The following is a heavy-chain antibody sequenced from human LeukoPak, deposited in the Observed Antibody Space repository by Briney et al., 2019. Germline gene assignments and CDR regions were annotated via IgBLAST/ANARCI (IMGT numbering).Heavy chain of an antibody. V-gene: IGHV4-34*01. CDR3: ARYYDILTGSFDY. CDR2: INHSGST. J-gene: IGHJ4*02. Sequence: SETLSLTCAVYGGSFSGYYWSWIRQPPGKGLEWIGEINHSGSTNYNPSLKSRVTISVDTSKNQFSLKLSSVTAADTAVYYCARYYDILTGSFDYWGQGTLVTVSS. CDR1: GGSFSGYY. D-gene: IGHD3-9*01.